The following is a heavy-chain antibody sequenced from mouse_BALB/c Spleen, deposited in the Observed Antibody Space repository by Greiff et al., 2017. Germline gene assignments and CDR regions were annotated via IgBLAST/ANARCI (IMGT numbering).Heavy chain of an antibody. CDR1: GYTFTDYY. CDR2: INTGTGNT. V-gene: IGHV1S137*01. D-gene: IGHD3-2*02. Sequence: VQLQESGAELVRPGVSVKLSCKASGYTFTDYYMNWVKQSNEKGLEWIGDINTGTGNTNYNEKFKGKATMTVDKSSSTAYMELTRLTSEDSAVYYCAREEANNTSGASFDYWGQGTTVTVSS. J-gene: IGHJ2*01. CDR3: AREEANNTSGASFDY.